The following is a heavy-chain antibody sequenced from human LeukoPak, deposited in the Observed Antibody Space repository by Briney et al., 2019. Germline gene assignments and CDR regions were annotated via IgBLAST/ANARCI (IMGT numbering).Heavy chain of an antibody. Sequence: SETLPLTCTVSGGSISSYYWSWIRQPPGKGLEWIGYIYYSGSTNYNPSLKSRVTISVDTSKNQFSLKLSSVTAADTAVYYCARDLKGGSGFFDYWGQGTLVTVSS. CDR3: ARDLKGGSGFFDY. D-gene: IGHD6-19*01. V-gene: IGHV4-59*01. J-gene: IGHJ4*02. CDR1: GGSISSYY. CDR2: IYYSGST.